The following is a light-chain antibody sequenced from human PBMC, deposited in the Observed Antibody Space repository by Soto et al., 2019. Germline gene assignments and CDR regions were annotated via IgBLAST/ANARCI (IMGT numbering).Light chain of an antibody. CDR3: QHYGISSLYT. J-gene: IGKJ2*01. CDR1: QLVNANH. Sequence: EIVLTQSPRTLSLSPGERATLSCRASQLVNANHLAWYQQRPGQAPKLLIYAASNRATGIPDRFSGSGSGTDFTLTISRLEPEDFAVYYCQHYGISSLYTFGQGTNLDIK. V-gene: IGKV3-20*01. CDR2: AAS.